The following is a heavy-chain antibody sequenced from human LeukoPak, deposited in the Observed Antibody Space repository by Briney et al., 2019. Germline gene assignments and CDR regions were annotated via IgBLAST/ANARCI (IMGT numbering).Heavy chain of an antibody. CDR2: IKQDGSEK. CDR1: GFTFSSYW. Sequence: PGGSLRLSCAASGFTFSSYWMSWVRQAPGKGLEWVANIKQDGSEKYYVDSVKGRFTISRDNAENSLYLQMNSLRAEDTAVYHCARDGSIAARRALDYWGQGTLVTVSS. V-gene: IGHV3-7*03. J-gene: IGHJ4*02. CDR3: ARDGSIAARRALDY. D-gene: IGHD6-6*01.